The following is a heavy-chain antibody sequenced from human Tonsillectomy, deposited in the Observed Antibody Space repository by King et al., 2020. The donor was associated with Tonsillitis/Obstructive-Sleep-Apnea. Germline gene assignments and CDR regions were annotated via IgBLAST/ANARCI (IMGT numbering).Heavy chain of an antibody. Sequence: EVQLVESGGGLVQPGGSLRLSRAASGFTFSSYWMHWVRQAPGKGLVWVSCINSDGSSTNYADSVKGRFTISRDNAKNTLYLQMNSLRAEDTAVYYCASGRYCSGGSCYGALDYWGQGTLVTVSS. D-gene: IGHD2-15*01. J-gene: IGHJ4*02. CDR2: INSDGSST. CDR1: GFTFSSYW. V-gene: IGHV3-74*01. CDR3: ASGRYCSGGSCYGALDY.